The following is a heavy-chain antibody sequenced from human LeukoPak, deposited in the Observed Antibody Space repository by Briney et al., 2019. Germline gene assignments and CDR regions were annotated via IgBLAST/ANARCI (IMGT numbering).Heavy chain of an antibody. Sequence: PGGSLSLSRAVSGFTFSSYWMNWVRQAPGKGQGWVSRINRDGSSTGYADAVKGRFTISRDNAKNTLYLQMNGLRAEDTAVYYCARSKAGRSFDYWGQGTLVTVSS. V-gene: IGHV3-74*01. CDR1: GFTFSSYW. D-gene: IGHD6-6*01. J-gene: IGHJ4*02. CDR2: INRDGSST. CDR3: ARSKAGRSFDY.